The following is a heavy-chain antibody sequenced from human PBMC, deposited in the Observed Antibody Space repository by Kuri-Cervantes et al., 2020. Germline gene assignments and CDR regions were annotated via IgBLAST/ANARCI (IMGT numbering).Heavy chain of an antibody. D-gene: IGHD5-12*01. V-gene: IGHV3-23*01. J-gene: IGHJ3*02. Sequence: GESLKISCAASGFTFSNFAVTWVRQPPGKGLEWVSAIVGNGGSTYYADSVRGRFTISRDSSRNTLYLQMNSLRAEDTAVYYCARDGGWLRPAVGTFDIWGQGTMVTVSS. CDR2: IVGNGGST. CDR3: ARDGGWLRPAVGTFDI. CDR1: GFTFSNFA.